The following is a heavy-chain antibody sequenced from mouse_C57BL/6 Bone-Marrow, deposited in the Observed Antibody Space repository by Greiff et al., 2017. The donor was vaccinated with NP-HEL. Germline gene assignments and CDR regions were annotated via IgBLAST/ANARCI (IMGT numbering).Heavy chain of an antibody. Sequence: EVKLMESGGGLVKPGGSLKLSCAASGFTFSDYGMHWVRQAPEKGLEWVAYISSGSSTIYYADTVKGRFTISRDNAKNTLFLQMTSLRSEDTAMYYCARGALFITTAYAMDYWGQGTSVTVSS. J-gene: IGHJ4*01. CDR2: ISSGSSTI. CDR1: GFTFSDYG. D-gene: IGHD1-1*01. V-gene: IGHV5-17*01. CDR3: ARGALFITTAYAMDY.